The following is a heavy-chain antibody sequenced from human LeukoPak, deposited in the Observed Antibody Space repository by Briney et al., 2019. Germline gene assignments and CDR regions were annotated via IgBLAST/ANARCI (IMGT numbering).Heavy chain of an antibody. Sequence: PGGSLRLSCAASGFTFSSYAMSWVRQAPGKGLEWVSTMSGSGGSTYYADSVKGRFTISRDNAKNSLYLQMNSLRVEDTAVYYCARCTTGRTFGSLREIKRSREIDYWGQGTLVTVSS. CDR2: MSGSGGST. D-gene: IGHD1-1*01. J-gene: IGHJ4*02. CDR1: GFTFSSYA. V-gene: IGHV3-23*01. CDR3: ARCTTGRTFGSLREIKRSREIDY.